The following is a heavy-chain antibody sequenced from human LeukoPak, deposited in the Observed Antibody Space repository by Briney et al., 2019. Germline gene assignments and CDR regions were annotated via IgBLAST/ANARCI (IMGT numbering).Heavy chain of an antibody. D-gene: IGHD3-16*01. CDR2: IYHSGST. V-gene: IGHV4-38-2*02. J-gene: IGHJ5*02. CDR1: GYSISSGYY. Sequence: SETLSLTCTVSGYSISSGYYWGWIRQPPGKGLEWIGSIYHSGSTYYNPSLKSRVTISVDTSKNQFSLKLSSVTAADTAVYYCARDQGGGTGWFDPWGQGTLVTVSS. CDR3: ARDQGGGTGWFDP.